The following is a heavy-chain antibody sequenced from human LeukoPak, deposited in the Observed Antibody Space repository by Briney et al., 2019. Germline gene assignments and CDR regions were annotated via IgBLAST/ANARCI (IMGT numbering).Heavy chain of an antibody. CDR1: GYTFTAYY. D-gene: IGHD3/OR15-3a*01. J-gene: IGHJ4*02. Sequence: GASVKVSCKASGYTFTAYYIHWVRHAPGQGPEWMGWINPNSGGTSFAQKFQGRVTMSRDASITTAYMELSRLTSDDTALYYCARGRRTSYDTTTCLDNWGQGTLVTVSS. V-gene: IGHV1-2*02. CDR2: INPNSGGT. CDR3: ARGRRTSYDTTTCLDN.